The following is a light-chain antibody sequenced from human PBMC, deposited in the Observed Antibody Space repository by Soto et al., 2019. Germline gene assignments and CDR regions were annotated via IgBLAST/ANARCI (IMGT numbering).Light chain of an antibody. CDR2: AAS. CDR3: QESYSTPRT. V-gene: IGKV1-39*01. J-gene: IGKJ1*01. CDR1: QSISSY. Sequence: MQMTQFPYTVAASVGERGAITCRASQSISSYLNWYQQKPGKAPKLLIYAASSLQSGVPSRFSGSGSGTDFTLTISSLQPEDFATYYCQESYSTPRTFGQGTKADI.